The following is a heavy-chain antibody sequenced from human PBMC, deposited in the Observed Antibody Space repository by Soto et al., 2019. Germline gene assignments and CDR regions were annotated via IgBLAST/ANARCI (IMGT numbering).Heavy chain of an antibody. V-gene: IGHV1-18*04. Sequence: ASVKVSCKASGYTFNSYGISWVRQAPGQGLEWMGWISAYNGDTNYAQKVQGRVIMTTATSTNTAYMELRSMTSDDTAIYYCARDHWKSGTYTSWFDPWGQGTLVTVSS. CDR2: ISAYNGDT. J-gene: IGHJ5*02. CDR3: ARDHWKSGTYTSWFDP. CDR1: GYTFNSYG. D-gene: IGHD1-26*01.